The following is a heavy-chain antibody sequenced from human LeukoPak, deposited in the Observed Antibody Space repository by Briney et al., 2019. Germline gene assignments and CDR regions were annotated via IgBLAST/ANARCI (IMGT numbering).Heavy chain of an antibody. CDR3: AKDLSYGFDY. CDR1: GFTFSIYA. Sequence: GGSLRLSCAASGFTFSIYAMSWVRQAPGKGLEWVSAISATDSRPYYADSVKGRFTISRDNSKSTLYLQLNGLRGEDAAIYYCAKDLSYGFDYWGQGTLVTVSS. V-gene: IGHV3-23*01. D-gene: IGHD5-18*01. J-gene: IGHJ4*02. CDR2: ISATDSRP.